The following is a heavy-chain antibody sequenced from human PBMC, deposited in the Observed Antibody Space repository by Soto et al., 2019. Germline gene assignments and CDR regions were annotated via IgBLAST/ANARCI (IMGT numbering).Heavy chain of an antibody. CDR1: GGTFSSYA. CDR2: IIPIFGTA. Sequence: ASVKVSCKASGGTFSSYAISWVRQAPGQGLEWMGGIIPIFGTANYAQKFQGRVTITADESTSTAYMELSSLRSEDTAVYYCARDLKDFWSGSPRPGRYYYYYDMDVWGQGTTVTVSS. J-gene: IGHJ6*02. D-gene: IGHD3-3*01. V-gene: IGHV1-69*13. CDR3: ARDLKDFWSGSPRPGRYYYYYDMDV.